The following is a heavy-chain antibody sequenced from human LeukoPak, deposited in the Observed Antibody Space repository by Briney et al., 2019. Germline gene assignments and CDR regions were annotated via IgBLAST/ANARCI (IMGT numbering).Heavy chain of an antibody. CDR1: GGTFSSYA. V-gene: IGHV1-69*04. J-gene: IGHJ4*02. Sequence: ASVKVSCKASGGTFSSYAISWVRQAPGQGLEWMGRIIPIFGIANYAQKFQGRVTITADKPTSTAYMELSSLRSEDTAVYYCARSVDYYDSSGYLYFDYWGQGTLVTVSS. CDR2: IIPIFGIA. CDR3: ARSVDYYDSSGYLYFDY. D-gene: IGHD3-22*01.